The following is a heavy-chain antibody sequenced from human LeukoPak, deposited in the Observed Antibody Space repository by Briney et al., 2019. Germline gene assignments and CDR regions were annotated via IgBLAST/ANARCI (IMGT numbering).Heavy chain of an antibody. CDR2: ISSSSSTI. CDR3: AREYSSSSGSVSDY. D-gene: IGHD6-6*01. J-gene: IGHJ4*02. CDR1: GFTSSSYN. V-gene: IGHV3-48*02. Sequence: PGGSLRLSCAASGFTSSSYNMNWVRQAPGKGLEWVSYISSSSSTIYYADSVKGRFTISRDNAKNSLYLQMNSLRDEDTAVYYCAREYSSSSGSVSDYWSQGTLVTVSS.